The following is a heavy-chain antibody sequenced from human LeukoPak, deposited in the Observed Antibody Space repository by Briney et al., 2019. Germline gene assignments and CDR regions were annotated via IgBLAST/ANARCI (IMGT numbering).Heavy chain of an antibody. CDR1: GGSISSYY. J-gene: IGHJ2*01. V-gene: IGHV4-59*01. CDR2: IYYSAST. Sequence: SETLSLTCTVSGGSISSYYWSWIRQPPGKGLEWIGYIYYSASTNYSPSLKSRVTISVDTSKNQFSLKLSSVTAADTAVYYCARKAPGTTSGYWYFDLWGRGTLVTVSS. CDR3: ARKAPGTTSGYWYFDL. D-gene: IGHD1-1*01.